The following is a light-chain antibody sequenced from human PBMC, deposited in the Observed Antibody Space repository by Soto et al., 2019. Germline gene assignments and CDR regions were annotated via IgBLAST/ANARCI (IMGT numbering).Light chain of an antibody. V-gene: IGKV1-5*01. CDR3: QHRNSYSEA. CDR1: QSISSG. CDR2: DAA. J-gene: IGKJ1*01. Sequence: DIVLTQSPSTLSASVGERVTLSCRASQSISSGLAWYQQKPGQAPKLLIYDAARRESGIPARFSGSGSGPEFALTISSLQPDDFAVYYCQHRNSYSEAFGQGTKVDNK.